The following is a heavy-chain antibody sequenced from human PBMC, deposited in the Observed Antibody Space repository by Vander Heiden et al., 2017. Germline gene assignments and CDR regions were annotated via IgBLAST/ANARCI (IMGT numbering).Heavy chain of an antibody. CDR2: ISGSGTST. D-gene: IGHD2-15*01. J-gene: IGHJ5*02. V-gene: IGHV3-23*01. CDR1: GFTFSSYP. CDR3: FVEKATWFDP. Sequence: EVQLLESGGGLVQPGGSLRLSCAASGFTFSSYPMTWVRQAPGKGLEWGSTISGSGTSTYYADAVKGRFTISRDNSKNTLYLQMNILRVDDSAIYYSFVEKATWFDPWGQGTLVTVSS.